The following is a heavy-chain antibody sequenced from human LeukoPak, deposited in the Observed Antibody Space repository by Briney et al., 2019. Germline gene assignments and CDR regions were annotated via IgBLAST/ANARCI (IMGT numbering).Heavy chain of an antibody. CDR1: GDSIRDYY. Sequence: SETLSLTCSVSGDSIRDYYCSWIRQSAGKALEWIGRIYGSGATNYNPSLRSRIAMSVDTSTNHFSLRLTSVTDADTAVYYCARGLMVRGSPDAFDMWGQGTVVSVSS. CDR2: IYGSGAT. CDR3: ARGLMVRGSPDAFDM. V-gene: IGHV4-4*07. J-gene: IGHJ3*02. D-gene: IGHD3-10*01.